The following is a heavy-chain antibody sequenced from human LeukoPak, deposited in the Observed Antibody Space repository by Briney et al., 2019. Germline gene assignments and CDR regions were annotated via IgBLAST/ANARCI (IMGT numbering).Heavy chain of an antibody. J-gene: IGHJ4*02. CDR3: ARGPSSGYFDY. D-gene: IGHD3-22*01. CDR1: GGSISSSSYY. V-gene: IGHV4-39*07. Sequence: PSETLSLTCTVSGGSISSSSYYWGWIRQPPGKGLEWIGSIYYSGSTYYNPSLKSRVTISVDTSKNQFSLKLSSVTAADTAVYYCARGPSSGYFDYWGQGTLVTVSS. CDR2: IYYSGST.